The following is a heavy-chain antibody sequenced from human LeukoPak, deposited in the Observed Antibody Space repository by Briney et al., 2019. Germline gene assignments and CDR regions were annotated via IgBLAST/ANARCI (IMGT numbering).Heavy chain of an antibody. CDR3: ARDKLLVPYYFDY. V-gene: IGHV3-33*01. Sequence: GSLRLSCAASGFTFSSYGMHWVRQAPGKGLEWVAVIWYDGSNKYYADSVRGRFTISRDNSKNTLYLQMNSLRAEDTAVYYCARDKLLVPYYFDYWGQGTLVTVSS. CDR1: GFTFSSYG. CDR2: IWYDGSNK. J-gene: IGHJ4*02. D-gene: IGHD2-2*01.